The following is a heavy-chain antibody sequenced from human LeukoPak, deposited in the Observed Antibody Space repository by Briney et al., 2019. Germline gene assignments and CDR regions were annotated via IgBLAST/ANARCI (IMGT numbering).Heavy chain of an antibody. Sequence: SQTLSLTCTVSGGSISSGSYYWSWIRQPAGKGLEWIGRIYTSGSTNYNPSLKSRVTISVDTSKNQFSLKLSSVTAADPAVYYCARGPAAIHHWFDPWGQGTLVTVSS. D-gene: IGHD2-2*02. CDR1: GGSISSGSYY. V-gene: IGHV4-61*02. CDR3: ARGPAAIHHWFDP. J-gene: IGHJ5*02. CDR2: IYTSGST.